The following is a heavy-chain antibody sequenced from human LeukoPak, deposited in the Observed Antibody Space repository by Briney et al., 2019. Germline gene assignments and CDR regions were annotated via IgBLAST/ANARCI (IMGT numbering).Heavy chain of an antibody. J-gene: IGHJ5*02. V-gene: IGHV4-38-2*02. CDR1: GFSISSGYF. D-gene: IGHD4-17*01. CDR2: IYQGGNT. CDR3: ARVRLYGAFSRGPNSFDP. Sequence: SETLSLTCSVSGFSISSGYFWGWIRQPPGKGLEWIGNIYQGGNTYYNPSLQSRLTLSLDTSKNQFSLRLSSLTAADTAVYYCARVRLYGAFSRGPNSFDPWGQGTLVTVSS.